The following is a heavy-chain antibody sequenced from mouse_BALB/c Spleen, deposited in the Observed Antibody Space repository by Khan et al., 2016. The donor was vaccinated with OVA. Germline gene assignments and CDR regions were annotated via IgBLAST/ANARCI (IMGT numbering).Heavy chain of an antibody. CDR1: GFTFSTYG. D-gene: IGHD2-4*01. J-gene: IGHJ3*01. CDR2: ISSGGSYT. CDR3: ARLAYYDNSEGFAY. Sequence: EVQLQESGGDLVKPGGSLKLSCAASGFTFSTYGMSWVRQSPDKRLEWVATISSGGSYTYYPDNVKGRFTISRDNAKNTLYLQMSSLKSEDTAMYYCARLAYYDNSEGFAYWGQGTLVTVAA. V-gene: IGHV5-6*01.